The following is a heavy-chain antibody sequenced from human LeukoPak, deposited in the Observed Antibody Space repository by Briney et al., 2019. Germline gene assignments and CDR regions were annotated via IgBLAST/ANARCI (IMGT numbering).Heavy chain of an antibody. CDR3: ARHQGTNYYDSSGYYPIDY. CDR2: IYHSGST. Sequence: PSETLSLTRAVSGGSISSSNWWSWVRQPPGKGLEWIGEIYHSGSTNYNPSLKSRVTKSVDKSKNQFSLKLSSVTAADTAVYYCARHQGTNYYDSSGYYPIDYWGQGTLVTVSS. CDR1: GGSISSSNW. D-gene: IGHD3-22*01. J-gene: IGHJ4*02. V-gene: IGHV4-4*02.